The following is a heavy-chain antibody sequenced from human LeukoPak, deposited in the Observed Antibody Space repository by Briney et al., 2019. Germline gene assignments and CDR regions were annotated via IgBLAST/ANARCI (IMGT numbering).Heavy chain of an antibody. CDR2: ISSSSSYI. D-gene: IGHD2-2*01. J-gene: IGHJ4*02. CDR1: GFTFSSYS. Sequence: GSLRLSCAASGFTFSSYSMNWVRQAPGKGLEWVSSISSSSSYIYYADSVKGRFTISRDNAKNSLYLQMNSLRAEDTAVYYCARAFDIVVVPAATDFDYWGQGTLVTVSS. V-gene: IGHV3-21*01. CDR3: ARAFDIVVVPAATDFDY.